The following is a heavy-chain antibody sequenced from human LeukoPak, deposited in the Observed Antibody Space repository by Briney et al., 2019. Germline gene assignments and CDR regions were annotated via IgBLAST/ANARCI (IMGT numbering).Heavy chain of an antibody. J-gene: IGHJ4*02. V-gene: IGHV1-69*13. CDR2: IIPVLDTP. D-gene: IGHD3-22*01. CDR1: GGTFSSYA. CDR3: ARDKSDYYDSRGSIRAWDS. Sequence: SVKVSCKASGGTFSSYAINWVRQAPGQGPEWMGGIIPVLDTPIYAQKFQGRVTITADESTSTAYMEMSSLRSEDTAVYFCARDKSDYYDSRGSIRAWDSWGQGTLVTVSS.